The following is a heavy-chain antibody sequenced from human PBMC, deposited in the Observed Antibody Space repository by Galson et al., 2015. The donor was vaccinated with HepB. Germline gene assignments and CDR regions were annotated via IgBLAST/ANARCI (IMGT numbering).Heavy chain of an antibody. CDR2: ITPIFGTA. CDR3: AREGRAAVTNPVDC. V-gene: IGHV1-69*13. CDR1: GGTFTTYT. J-gene: IGHJ4*02. D-gene: IGHD6-13*01. Sequence: SVKVSCKASGGTFTTYTINWVRQAPGQGLEWMGGITPIFGTANYAQKFQGRVTITADDSTTTVYMELRSLTFEDTAVYYCAREGRAAVTNPVDCWGQGTLVTVSS.